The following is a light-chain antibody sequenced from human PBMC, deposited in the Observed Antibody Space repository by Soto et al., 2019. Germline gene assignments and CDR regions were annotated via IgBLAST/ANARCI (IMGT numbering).Light chain of an antibody. CDR1: QSVRSN. CDR2: GAS. V-gene: IGKV3-15*01. CDR3: QQYNDWPLS. J-gene: IGKJ4*01. Sequence: EIVMAQSPETLCVSPGERATLSCRASQSVRSNLAWYQQKPGQAPRLLLYGASSRATGIPARFSGSGSGTEFTLTISSLRSEDFAVYYCQQYNDWPLSFGGGTKVDIK.